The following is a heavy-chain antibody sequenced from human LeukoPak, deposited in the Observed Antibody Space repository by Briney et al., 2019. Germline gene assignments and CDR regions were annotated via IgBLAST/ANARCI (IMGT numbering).Heavy chain of an antibody. J-gene: IGHJ3*02. CDR3: ARPWWQADAFDI. V-gene: IGHV4-39*01. CDR2: IYYSGST. D-gene: IGHD2-15*01. CDR1: GGSISSYY. Sequence: PSETLSLTCTVSGGSISSYYWGWIRQPPGKGLEWIGSIYYSGSTYYNPSLKSRVTISVDTSKNQFSLKLSSVTAADTAVYYCARPWWQADAFDIWGQGTMVTVSS.